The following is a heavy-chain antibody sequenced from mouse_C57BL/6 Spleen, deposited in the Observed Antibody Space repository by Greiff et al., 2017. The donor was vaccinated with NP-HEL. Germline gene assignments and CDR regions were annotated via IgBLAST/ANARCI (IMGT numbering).Heavy chain of an antibody. CDR3: ASATTVVATNFDV. J-gene: IGHJ1*03. CDR2: IHPNSGST. Sequence: QVQLQQPGAELVKPGASVKLSCKASGYTFTSYWMHWVKQRPGQGLEWIGMIHPNSGSTNYNEKFKSKATLTVDKSSSTAYMQLSSLTYEDSAVYYYASATTVVATNFDVWGTGTTVTVSS. CDR1: GYTFTSYW. D-gene: IGHD1-1*01. V-gene: IGHV1-64*01.